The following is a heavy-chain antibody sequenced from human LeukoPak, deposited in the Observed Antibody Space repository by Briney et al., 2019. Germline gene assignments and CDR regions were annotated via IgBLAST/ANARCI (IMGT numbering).Heavy chain of an antibody. CDR3: ARTHTAMVLFFDY. Sequence: SETLSLTCTLSGGSLSSYYWSWIRQPPGKGREWIGYIYYSGSTTYNPSLKSRVTISVDTSKNQFSLKLSSVTAADTAVYYCARTHTAMVLFFDYWGQGTLVTVSS. J-gene: IGHJ4*02. V-gene: IGHV4-59*01. D-gene: IGHD5-18*01. CDR1: GGSLSSYY. CDR2: IYYSGST.